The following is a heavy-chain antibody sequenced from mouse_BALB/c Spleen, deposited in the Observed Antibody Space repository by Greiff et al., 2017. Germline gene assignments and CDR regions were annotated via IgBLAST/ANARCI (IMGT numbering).Heavy chain of an antibody. CDR1: GYTFTSYY. D-gene: IGHD1-1*01. Sequence: QVQLQQSGAELVKPGASVKLSCKASGYTFTSYYMYWVKQRPGQGLEWIGEINPSNGGTNFNEKFKSKATLTVDKSSSTAYMQLSSLTSEDSAVYYCTTITTKYYYAMDYWGQGTSVTVSS. V-gene: IGHV1S81*02. J-gene: IGHJ4*01. CDR3: TTITTKYYYAMDY. CDR2: INPSNGGT.